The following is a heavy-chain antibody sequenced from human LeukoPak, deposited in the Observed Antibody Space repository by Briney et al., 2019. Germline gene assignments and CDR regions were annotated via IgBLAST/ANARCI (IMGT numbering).Heavy chain of an antibody. CDR1: GGSFSGYY. D-gene: IGHD1-7*01. J-gene: IGHJ6*02. Sequence: PSETLSLTCAVYGGSFSGYYWSWIRQPPGKGLEWIGEINHSESTNYNPSLKSRVTISVDTSKNQFSLKLSSVTAADTAVYYCARFANLRYYYYGMDVWGQGTTVTVSS. CDR2: INHSEST. CDR3: ARFANLRYYYYGMDV. V-gene: IGHV4-34*01.